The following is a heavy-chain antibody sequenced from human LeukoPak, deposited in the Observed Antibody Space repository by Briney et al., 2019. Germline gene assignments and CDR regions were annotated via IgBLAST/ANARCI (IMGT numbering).Heavy chain of an antibody. V-gene: IGHV3-53*01. D-gene: IGHD3-10*01. Sequence: GGSLRLSCTVSGFTVSSNSMSWVRQAPGKGLEWVSFIYSGTIHYSDSVKGRFTISRDNSKNTLYLQMNSLRAEDTAVYYCAKDLHGSGSYSPSVSWGQGTLVTVSS. CDR3: AKDLHGSGSYSPSVS. J-gene: IGHJ5*02. CDR2: IYSGTI. CDR1: GFTVSSNS.